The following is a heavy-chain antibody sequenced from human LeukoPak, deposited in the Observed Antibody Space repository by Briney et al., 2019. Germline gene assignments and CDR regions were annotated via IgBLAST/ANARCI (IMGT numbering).Heavy chain of an antibody. V-gene: IGHV1-8*01. CDR1: GYTFTSYD. J-gene: IGHJ4*02. CDR2: MSPNSGDT. D-gene: IGHD7-27*01. Sequence: GASVKASCKASGYTFTSYDFIWVRQATGQRPEWMGWMSPNSGDTGYAQKFQDRVTMTRNTSISTAYMELSSLRSDDTAVYYCARGPPNWGYDYWGPGTLVTVSS. CDR3: ARGPPNWGYDY.